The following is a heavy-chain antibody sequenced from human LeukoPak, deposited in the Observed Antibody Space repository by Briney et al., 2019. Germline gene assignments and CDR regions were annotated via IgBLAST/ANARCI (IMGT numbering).Heavy chain of an antibody. D-gene: IGHD3-3*01. CDR2: IHHSGAT. Sequence: PSETLSLTCDVSGYSITNGYYWGWIRQPPGKGLQWIGSIHHSGATSYNPSLKTRVTTSVDTSKNPFSLRLSSVTAADTAVYFCAVSFGGYDAGFYWGQGTLVTVSS. CDR1: GYSITNGYY. V-gene: IGHV4-38-2*01. CDR3: AVSFGGYDAGFY. J-gene: IGHJ4*02.